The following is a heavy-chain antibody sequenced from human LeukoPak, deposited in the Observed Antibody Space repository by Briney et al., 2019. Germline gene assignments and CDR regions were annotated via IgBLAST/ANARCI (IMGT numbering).Heavy chain of an antibody. CDR2: IYPGDSDT. V-gene: IGHV5-51*01. CDR1: GYSFTSYW. J-gene: IGHJ6*02. Sequence: GESLKISCKGSGYSFTSYWIGWVRQMPGKGLEWMGIIYPGDSDTRYSPSFQGQVTISADKSISTAYLQWSSLKASDTAMYYCARRGMTTVTTDHPGYYYYGMDVWGQGTTVTVSS. CDR3: ARRGMTTVTTDHPGYYYYGMDV. D-gene: IGHD4-17*01.